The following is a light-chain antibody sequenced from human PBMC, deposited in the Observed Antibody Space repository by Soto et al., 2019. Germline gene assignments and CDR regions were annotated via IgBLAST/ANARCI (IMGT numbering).Light chain of an antibody. J-gene: IGKJ3*01. CDR3: QQYGSSPPT. V-gene: IGKV3-20*01. CDR1: QSVSSSY. Sequence: EIVLTQSPGTLSLSPGERATLSCRASQSVSSSYLAWYQQKPGQAPRLLIYGASSRATGIPDRFSGSGSGTDSTLTISRLETEGFAVYYCQQYGSSPPTFGPGTKVDIK. CDR2: GAS.